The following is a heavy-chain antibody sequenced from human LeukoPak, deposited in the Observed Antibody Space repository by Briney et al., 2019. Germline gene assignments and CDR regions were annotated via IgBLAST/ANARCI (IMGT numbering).Heavy chain of an antibody. J-gene: IGHJ4*02. CDR2: INHSGST. D-gene: IGHD1-26*01. CDR1: GGSISSFF. V-gene: IGHV4-34*01. Sequence: SETLSLTCTVSGGSISSFFWSWIRQPPGKGLEWIGEINHSGSTNHNPSLKSRVTISVDTSKNQFSLKLSPVTAADTAVYYCARAPWSGSYYPYWGQGTLVTVSS. CDR3: ARAPWSGSYYPY.